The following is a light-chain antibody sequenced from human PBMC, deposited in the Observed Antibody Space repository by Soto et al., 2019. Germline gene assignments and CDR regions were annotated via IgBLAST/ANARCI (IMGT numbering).Light chain of an antibody. CDR2: EAS. CDR1: SSDDGGYNY. J-gene: IGLJ1*01. V-gene: IGLV2-8*01. Sequence: QSVLTQPPSASGAPGQSVTISCTGTSSDDGGYNYVSWYQQHPGKAPKLMIYEASERPSGVPDRFSGSKSSNTASLTVSGLQAEDEADYYCSSYAGSNNFVFGTGTKVTVL. CDR3: SSYAGSNNFV.